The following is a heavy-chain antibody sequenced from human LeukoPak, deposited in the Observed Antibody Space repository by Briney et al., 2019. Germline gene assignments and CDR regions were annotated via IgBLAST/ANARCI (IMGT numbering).Heavy chain of an antibody. CDR1: GFTFSSTS. J-gene: IGHJ5*02. Sequence: GGSLRLSCAASGFTFSSTSMSWVRQAPGKGLEWVSAISGSGGSTYYADSVKGRFTISRDNSENTLYLQMNSLRAEDTAVYYCAKEGMGTTGSDNWFDPWGQGTLVTVSS. CDR2: ISGSGGST. D-gene: IGHD1-7*01. CDR3: AKEGMGTTGSDNWFDP. V-gene: IGHV3-23*01.